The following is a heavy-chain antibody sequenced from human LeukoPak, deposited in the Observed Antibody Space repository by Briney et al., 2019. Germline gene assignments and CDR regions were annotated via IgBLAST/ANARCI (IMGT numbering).Heavy chain of an antibody. D-gene: IGHD2-21*02. J-gene: IGHJ4*02. CDR2: IIPILGIA. Sequence: SVKVSCKASGYTFISYYMHWVRQAPGQGLEWMGRIIPILGIANYAQKFQGRVTITADKSTSTAYMELSSLRSEDTAVYYCVGTGGNFHDYWGQGTLVTVSS. CDR1: GYTFISYY. CDR3: VGTGGNFHDY. V-gene: IGHV1-69*02.